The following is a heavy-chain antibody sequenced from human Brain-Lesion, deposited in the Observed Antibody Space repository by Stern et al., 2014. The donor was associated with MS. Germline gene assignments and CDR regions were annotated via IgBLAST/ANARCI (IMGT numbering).Heavy chain of an antibody. V-gene: IGHV3-74*02. CDR3: TILSGPYDH. J-gene: IGHJ4*02. CDR1: GFTFSNSW. CDR2: INRDGSTT. D-gene: IGHD3-10*01. Sequence: EVQLVESGGGLVQPGGSLRLSCAASGFTFSNSWMHWVRQAPGKGLVWVSRINRDGSTTTYADSVKGRFTISRDNAKNTLYLQMSSLRAEDTAVYCCTILSGPYDHWGQGTLVTVSS.